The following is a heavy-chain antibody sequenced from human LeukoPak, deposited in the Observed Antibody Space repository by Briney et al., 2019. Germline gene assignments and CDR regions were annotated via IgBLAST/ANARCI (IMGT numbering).Heavy chain of an antibody. J-gene: IGHJ1*01. CDR2: IIPIFGTA. D-gene: IGHD2-2*02. CDR1: GGTFSSYA. Sequence: GSSVKVSCKASGGTFSSYAISWVRQAPGQGLEWMGGIIPIFGTANYAQKFQGRVTITADESTSTAYMELRSLRSDDTAVYYCARVYCSSTSCYSYFQHWGQGTLVTVSS. V-gene: IGHV1-69*01. CDR3: ARVYCSSTSCYSYFQH.